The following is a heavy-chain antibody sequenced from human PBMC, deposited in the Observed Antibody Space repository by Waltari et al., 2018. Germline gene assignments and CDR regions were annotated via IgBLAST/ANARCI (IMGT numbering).Heavy chain of an antibody. Sequence: EVQLVESGGGLVKPGGSLRLSCAASGFTFSSYSMNWVRQAPGKGLGGGSAVRSRSMYMYYADAVKGRFTSSRDNAKNSLYLQMNSLRAEDTAVYYCARGVQGSGSNMDVWGKGTTVTVSS. J-gene: IGHJ6*04. CDR3: ARGVQGSGSNMDV. CDR2: VRSRSMYM. CDR1: GFTFSSYS. V-gene: IGHV3-21*01. D-gene: IGHD3-10*01.